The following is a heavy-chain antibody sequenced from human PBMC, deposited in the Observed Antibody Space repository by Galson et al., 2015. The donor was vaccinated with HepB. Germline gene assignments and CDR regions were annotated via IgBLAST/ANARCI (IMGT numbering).Heavy chain of an antibody. V-gene: IGHV3-30*18. CDR3: AKDAYYYARDSFYGMDV. J-gene: IGHJ6*02. D-gene: IGHD3-10*01. CDR1: GFRFGSYG. CDR2: VSHDGSVE. Sequence: SLRLSCAASGFRFGSYGLHWVRQSPGKGLEWVAVVSHDGSVEYYADSVRGRFSISGDNSKNTVSLEMNSLRSEDSAVYHCAKDAYYYARDSFYGMDVWGRGTAVTVSS.